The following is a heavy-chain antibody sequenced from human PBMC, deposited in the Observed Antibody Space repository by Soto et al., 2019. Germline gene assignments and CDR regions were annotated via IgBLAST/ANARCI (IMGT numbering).Heavy chain of an antibody. Sequence: SETLSLTCAVYGGSFSGYYWSWIRQPPGKGLEWIGEINHSGSTNYNPSLKSRVTISVDTSKNQFSLKLSSVTAADTAVYYCARGHVRLLEWFLFGGCDTWGQGTLVT. D-gene: IGHD3-3*01. V-gene: IGHV4-34*01. CDR3: ARGHVRLLEWFLFGGCDT. CDR2: INHSGST. J-gene: IGHJ5*02. CDR1: GGSFSGYY.